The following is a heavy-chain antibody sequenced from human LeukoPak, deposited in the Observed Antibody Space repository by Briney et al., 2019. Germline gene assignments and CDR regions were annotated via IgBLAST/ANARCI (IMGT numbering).Heavy chain of an antibody. CDR2: IKQDGSVK. D-gene: IGHD6-6*01. J-gene: IGHJ4*02. CDR1: EFIFSNYW. CDR3: ARIGYSSSSLDF. Sequence: GGSLRLSCAASEFIFSNYWMTWVRQAPGQGLEWVANIKQDGSVKYYVDSVKGRFTISRDNAKNSLYLQMKSLRAEGTAVYNCARIGYSSSSLDFWGRGTLVTVSS. V-gene: IGHV3-7*03.